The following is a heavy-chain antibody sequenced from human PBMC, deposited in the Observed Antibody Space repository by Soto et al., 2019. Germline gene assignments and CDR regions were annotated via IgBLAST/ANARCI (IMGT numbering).Heavy chain of an antibody. CDR1: GGTFRNHV. CDR3: ARDLDFRDGNISHLDY. CDR2: IIPIIGTP. V-gene: IGHV1-69*13. J-gene: IGHJ4*02. Sequence: GASVKVSCKASGGTFRNHVFNWVRQAPGQGLEWMGGIIPIIGTPNYAQKFQGRVTITADASTNTVYLEVSSLRSQDTAVYYCARDLDFRDGNISHLDYWGQGTLVTVSS. D-gene: IGHD3-3*01.